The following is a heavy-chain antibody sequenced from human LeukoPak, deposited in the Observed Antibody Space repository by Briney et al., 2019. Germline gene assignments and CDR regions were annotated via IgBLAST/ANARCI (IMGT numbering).Heavy chain of an antibody. CDR1: GFTFSSCG. D-gene: IGHD2-2*01. J-gene: IGHJ4*02. V-gene: IGHV3-64D*06. CDR2: MTSNGGST. Sequence: GGSLRLSCSASGFTFSSCGMHWVRQAPGKGLEYVSSMTSNGGSTYYADSVKGRFTISRGNSKNTLFLQMSSLRAEDSAVYYCVSGYCSSTSSRFAYWGQGTLVTVSS. CDR3: VSGYCSSTSSRFAY.